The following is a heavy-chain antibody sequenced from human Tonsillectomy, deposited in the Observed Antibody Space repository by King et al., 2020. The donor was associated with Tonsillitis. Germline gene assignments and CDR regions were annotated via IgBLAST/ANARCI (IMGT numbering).Heavy chain of an antibody. CDR2: IYTSGST. D-gene: IGHD2-8*01. CDR1: GGSISSGSYY. CDR3: ARDRVGYCTNGVCYSYWYFDR. Sequence: PLQESGPGLVKPSQTLSLTCTVSGGSISSGSYYWSWIRQPAGKGLEWIGRIYTSGSTNYNPSLKSRVTISVDTSKNQFSLKLSSVTAADTAVYYCARDRVGYCTNGVCYSYWYFDRWGRGTLVTVSS. V-gene: IGHV4-61*02. J-gene: IGHJ2*01.